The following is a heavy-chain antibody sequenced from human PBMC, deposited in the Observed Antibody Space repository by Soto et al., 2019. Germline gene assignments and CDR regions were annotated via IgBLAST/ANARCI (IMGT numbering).Heavy chain of an antibody. J-gene: IGHJ4*02. V-gene: IGHV3-48*04. CDR1: GVTFSSYA. CDR2: ISSSGSSI. Sequence: GGSLRLSCAASGVTFSSYALSWVRQAPGKGLEWVSYISSSGSSIYYADSVKGRFTISRDNAKNSLYLQMNSLRAEDTAVYYCAREGAVASFDYWGQGTLVTVSS. CDR3: AREGAVASFDY. D-gene: IGHD6-19*01.